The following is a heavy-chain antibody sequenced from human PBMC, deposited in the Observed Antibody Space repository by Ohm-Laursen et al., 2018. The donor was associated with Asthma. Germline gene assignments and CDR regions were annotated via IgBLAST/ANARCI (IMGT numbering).Heavy chain of an antibody. V-gene: IGHV4-31*03. CDR1: GGSISSGSYY. J-gene: IGHJ5*02. Sequence: SQTLSLTCIVSGGSISSGSYYWSWIRQHPGKGLEWIGYIYYSGSTYYNPSLKSRVTISIDTSKNQFSLKLSSVTAADTAVYYCARDGDGFCRGGSCYTGIFDPWGPGTLVTVSS. CDR2: IYYSGST. CDR3: ARDGDGFCRGGSCYTGIFDP. D-gene: IGHD2-15*01.